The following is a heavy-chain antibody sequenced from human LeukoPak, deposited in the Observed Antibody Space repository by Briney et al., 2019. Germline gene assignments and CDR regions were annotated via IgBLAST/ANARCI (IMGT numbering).Heavy chain of an antibody. CDR2: IYYSGST. CDR3: ARRNDFDI. CDR1: GGSISGSH. V-gene: IGHV4-59*08. Sequence: SETLSLICTVSGGSISGSHWNWIRQPPGKGLEWIGYIYYSGSTDSNPSLKSRVTISVDTSKNQFTLKLTSVTAADTAMYYCARRNDFDIWGPGTMVTVSS. J-gene: IGHJ3*02.